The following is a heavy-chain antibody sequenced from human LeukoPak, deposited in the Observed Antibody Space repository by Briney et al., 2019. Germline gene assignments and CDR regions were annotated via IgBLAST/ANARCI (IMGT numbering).Heavy chain of an antibody. CDR1: GYTFAKYW. CDR2: IYPGDSDT. Sequence: GESLKISCQASGYTFAKYWIGWVRQMPGKGLEWMGIIYPGDSDTRYGPSFQGQVTISADKSISTAYLQWSSLKASDTAMYYCARHQAGVAAAVDWFDPWGQGTLVTVSS. V-gene: IGHV5-51*01. D-gene: IGHD6-13*01. J-gene: IGHJ5*02. CDR3: ARHQAGVAAAVDWFDP.